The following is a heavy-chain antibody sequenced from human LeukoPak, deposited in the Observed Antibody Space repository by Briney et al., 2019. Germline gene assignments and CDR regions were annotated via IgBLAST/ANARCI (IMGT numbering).Heavy chain of an antibody. V-gene: IGHV1-69*04. D-gene: IGHD3-22*01. CDR3: ARARRYYYDSSGTPRRGYYYYGMDV. Sequence: ASVKVSCKASGGTFSSYAISWVRQAPGQGLEWMGRIIPILGIANYAQKFQGRVTITADKSTSTAYMELSSLRSEDTAVYYCARARRYYYDSSGTPRRGYYYYGMDVWGQGTTVTVSS. CDR2: IIPILGIA. J-gene: IGHJ6*02. CDR1: GGTFSSYA.